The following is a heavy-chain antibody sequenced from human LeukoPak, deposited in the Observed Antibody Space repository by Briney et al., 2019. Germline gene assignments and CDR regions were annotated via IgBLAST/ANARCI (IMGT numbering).Heavy chain of an antibody. CDR3: ARNKPITAFFGMDV. D-gene: IGHD2/OR15-2a*01. CDR1: GFTFSDHA. V-gene: IGHV3-30*04. J-gene: IGHJ6*02. CDR2: ISYGGSNE. Sequence: GRSLRLSCAASGFTFSDHAMHWVRQPPGKGLEWVAVISYGGSNEYYADSVKGRFTISRDNSKNTLYLQMNSLRAEDTAVYYCARNKPITAFFGMDVWGQGTTVTVSS.